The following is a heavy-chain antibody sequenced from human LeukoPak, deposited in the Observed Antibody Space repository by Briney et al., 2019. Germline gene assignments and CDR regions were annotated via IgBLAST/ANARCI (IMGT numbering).Heavy chain of an antibody. CDR3: ARDRPQGYTERRKNPPLY. CDR2: ISSSSSTI. J-gene: IGHJ4*02. Sequence: PGGSLRLSCAASGFTFSSYAMSWARQAPGKGLEWVSYISSSSSTIYYADSVKGRFTISRDSAKNSLYLQMNSLRAEDTAVYYCARDRPQGYTERRKNPPLYWGQGTLVTVSS. D-gene: IGHD3-16*02. CDR1: GFTFSSYA. V-gene: IGHV3-48*04.